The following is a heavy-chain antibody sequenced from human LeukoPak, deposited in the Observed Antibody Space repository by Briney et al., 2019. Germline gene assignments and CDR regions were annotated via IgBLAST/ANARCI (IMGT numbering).Heavy chain of an antibody. Sequence: SQRLSLTCVISGDRVSSTSSTWNWIRQSPSRGLEGLGRTFYTSKWYHNYAVSVESRITINPDTSKNQFSRDLTIRPCETTAMYYVSREDPSGYSNVWGQGTLVTVSS. J-gene: IGHJ4*02. CDR1: GDRVSSTSST. V-gene: IGHV6-1*01. D-gene: IGHD6-13*01. CDR3: SREDPSGYSNV. CDR2: TFYTSKWYH.